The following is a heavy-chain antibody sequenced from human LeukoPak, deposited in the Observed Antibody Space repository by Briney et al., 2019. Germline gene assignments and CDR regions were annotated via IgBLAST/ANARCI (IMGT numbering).Heavy chain of an antibody. J-gene: IGHJ3*02. CDR1: GGSFSGYY. CDR3: ARGYSYGWVWAFDI. D-gene: IGHD5-18*01. CDR2: INHSGST. Sequence: SETLSLTCAVYGGSFSGYYWSWIRQPPGKGLEWLGEINHSGSTNYNPSLKSRVTISVDTSKNQFSLKLSSVTAADTAVYYCARGYSYGWVWAFDIWGQGTMVTVSS. V-gene: IGHV4-34*01.